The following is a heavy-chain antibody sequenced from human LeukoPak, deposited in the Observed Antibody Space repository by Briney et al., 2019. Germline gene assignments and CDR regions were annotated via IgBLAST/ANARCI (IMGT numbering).Heavy chain of an antibody. Sequence: GGSLRLSCAASGYTFSSYSMNWVRQAPGKGLEWVSSIRSSSSYIYYADSVKGRFTISRDNAKNSLYLQMNSLRAEDTAVYYCARDLGVTIVPAAIRDWFDPWGQGTLVTVSS. D-gene: IGHD2-2*02. J-gene: IGHJ5*02. CDR3: ARDLGVTIVPAAIRDWFDP. CDR1: GYTFSSYS. V-gene: IGHV3-21*01. CDR2: IRSSSSYI.